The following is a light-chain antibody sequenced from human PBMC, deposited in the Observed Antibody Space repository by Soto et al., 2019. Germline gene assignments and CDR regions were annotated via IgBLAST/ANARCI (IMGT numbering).Light chain of an antibody. Sequence: DIQMTQSPSSVSASVGDRVTITCRASQSISSWLAWYQQKPGKAPKLLTYDASSLESGVPSRFSGSGSGTEFTLTISSLQPDDFATYYCQQYNSYWTFGQGTKVDI. V-gene: IGKV1-5*01. CDR2: DAS. CDR3: QQYNSYWT. J-gene: IGKJ1*01. CDR1: QSISSW.